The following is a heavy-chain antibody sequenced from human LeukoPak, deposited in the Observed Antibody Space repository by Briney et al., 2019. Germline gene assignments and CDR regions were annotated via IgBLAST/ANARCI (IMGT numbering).Heavy chain of an antibody. J-gene: IGHJ4*02. CDR2: IYYSGST. D-gene: IGHD6-13*01. V-gene: IGHV4-30-4*08. CDR1: GGSISSGDYY. CDR3: AREGSSWPIDY. Sequence: SQTLSLTCTVSGGSISSGDYYWSWIRQPPGKGLEWIGYIYYSGSTYYNPSLKSRVTISVDTSKNQFSLNLSSVTAADTAVYYCAREGSSWPIDYWGQGTLVTVSS.